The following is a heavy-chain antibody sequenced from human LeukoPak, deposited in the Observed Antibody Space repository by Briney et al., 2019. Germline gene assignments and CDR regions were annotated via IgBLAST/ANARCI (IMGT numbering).Heavy chain of an antibody. CDR1: GGSINGYC. CDR3: ARLHFAAAEEFDP. V-gene: IGHV4-59*08. CDR2: IYYSGNT. D-gene: IGHD6-13*01. J-gene: IGHJ5*02. Sequence: PSETLSLACTVFGGSINGYCWSWIRQPPGKGLEWIGYIYYSGNTNYNPSLKSRVSISVDTSKNQFSLNLSSVTAADTAVYYCARLHFAAAEEFDPWGQGTLVTVSS.